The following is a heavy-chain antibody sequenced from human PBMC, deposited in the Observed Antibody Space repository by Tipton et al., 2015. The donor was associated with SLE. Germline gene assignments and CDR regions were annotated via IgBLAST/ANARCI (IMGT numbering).Heavy chain of an antibody. Sequence: TLSLTCTVSGFSISSYYWGWIRQPPGKGLEWLGTIYHSGTTYYNPSLKSRLTLSIDTSKNQFSLKLGSVTAADTAVYYCVRLELPATKADYWGPGTLVTVSS. J-gene: IGHJ4*02. D-gene: IGHD5-24*01. V-gene: IGHV4-38-2*02. CDR1: GFSISSYY. CDR3: VRLELPATKADY. CDR2: IYHSGTT.